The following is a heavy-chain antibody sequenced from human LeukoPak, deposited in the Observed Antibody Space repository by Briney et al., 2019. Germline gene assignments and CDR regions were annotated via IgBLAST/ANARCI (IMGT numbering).Heavy chain of an antibody. CDR3: ARGTHDSSGYYYEPPDY. D-gene: IGHD3-22*01. Sequence: GASVTVSCKSSGYTFTSYGMGWGGHAPGQGLEWIRWISAYNGNTNYAQKLQGRVTMTTDTSTSTAYMELRSLRSDDTAAYYCARGTHDSSGYYYEPPDYWGQGTLVTVSS. J-gene: IGHJ4*02. CDR2: ISAYNGNT. CDR1: GYTFTSYG. V-gene: IGHV1-18*01.